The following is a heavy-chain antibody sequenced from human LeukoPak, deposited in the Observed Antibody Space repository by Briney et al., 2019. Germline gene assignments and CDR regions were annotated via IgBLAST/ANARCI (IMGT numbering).Heavy chain of an antibody. CDR1: GGSFSGYY. V-gene: IGHV4-39*01. CDR3: ARRGSSSWYGWWFDP. J-gene: IGHJ5*02. Sequence: SETLSLTCAVYGGSFSGYYWGWIRQPPGKGLEWIGSIYYSGSTYYNPSLKSRVTISVDTSKNQFSLKLSSVTAADTAVYYCARRGSSSWYGWWFDPWGQGTLVTVSS. CDR2: IYYSGST. D-gene: IGHD6-13*01.